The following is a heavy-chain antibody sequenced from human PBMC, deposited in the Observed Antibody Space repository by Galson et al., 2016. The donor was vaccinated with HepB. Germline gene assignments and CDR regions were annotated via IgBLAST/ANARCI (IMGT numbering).Heavy chain of an antibody. D-gene: IGHD2-8*02. V-gene: IGHV1-2*02. CDR2: INPDSGGI. J-gene: IGHJ4*02. Sequence: SVKVSCKASGYTFTGYYMHWVRQAPGQGLEWMGWINPDSGGIHYAQKFQGRVTMTRDTSTTTAYLDLHVLISDDTAVYYCVAGGRRLDYWGQGTLVTVSS. CDR3: VAGGRRLDY. CDR1: GYTFTGYY.